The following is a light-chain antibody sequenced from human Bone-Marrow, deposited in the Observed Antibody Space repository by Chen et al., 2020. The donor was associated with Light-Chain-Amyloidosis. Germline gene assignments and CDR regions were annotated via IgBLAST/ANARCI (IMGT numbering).Light chain of an antibody. CDR3: QSADSSGTYEVI. J-gene: IGLJ2*01. CDR2: RDT. CDR1: DLPTKY. V-gene: IGLV3-25*03. Sequence: SYELTQPPSVSASPGQTARITCSGDDLPTKYAYWYQQKPGQAPVLVIHRDTERPSGISERFSGSSSATTATLTISGVQAEDEADYHCQSADSSGTYEVIFGGGTKLTVL.